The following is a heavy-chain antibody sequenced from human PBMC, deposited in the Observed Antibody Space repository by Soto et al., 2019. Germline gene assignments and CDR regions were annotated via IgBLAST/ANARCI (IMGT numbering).Heavy chain of an antibody. D-gene: IGHD2-2*01. J-gene: IGHJ5*02. CDR2: IYYCGST. V-gene: IGHV4-31*03. CDR3: ASAVVPAASWFDP. CDR1: GGSISSGGYY. Sequence: QVQLQESGPGLLKPSQTLSLTCTVSGGSISSGGYYWSWIRQHPGKGLEWIGYIYYCGSTYYNPSLKSRVTISVNTSKNQFSLKLSSVTAADTAVYYCASAVVPAASWFDPWGQGTLVTVS.